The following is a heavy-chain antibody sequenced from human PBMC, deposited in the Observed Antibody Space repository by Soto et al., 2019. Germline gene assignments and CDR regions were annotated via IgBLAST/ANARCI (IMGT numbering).Heavy chain of an antibody. V-gene: IGHV4-34*01. CDR3: ARAPIQLWYPYYYCGMDV. D-gene: IGHD5-18*01. J-gene: IGHJ6*02. CDR2: INHSGST. CDR1: GGSFSGYY. Sequence: SETLSLTCAVYGGSFSGYYWSWIRQPPGKGLEWIGEINHSGSTNYNPSLKSRVTISVDTSKNQFSLKLSSVTAADTAVYYCARAPIQLWYPYYYCGMDVWGQGTTVTVSS.